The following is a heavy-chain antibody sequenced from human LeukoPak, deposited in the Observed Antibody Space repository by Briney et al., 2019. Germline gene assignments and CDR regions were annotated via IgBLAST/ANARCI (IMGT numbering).Heavy chain of an antibody. Sequence: SETLSLTCAVYGGSFSGYYWSWIRQPPGKGLEWIGEINHSGSTNYNPSLKSRVTISVDTSENQFSLKLSSVTAADTAVYYCARDPRTTVTTSYYYYGMDVWGKGTTVTVSS. CDR1: GGSFSGYY. J-gene: IGHJ6*04. CDR2: INHSGST. CDR3: ARDPRTTVTTSYYYYGMDV. D-gene: IGHD4-17*01. V-gene: IGHV4-34*01.